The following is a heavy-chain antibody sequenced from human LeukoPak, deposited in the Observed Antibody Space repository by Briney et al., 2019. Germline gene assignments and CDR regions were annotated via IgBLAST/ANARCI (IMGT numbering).Heavy chain of an antibody. V-gene: IGHV1-2*02. D-gene: IGHD3-10*01. CDR3: ARDLKLSRLLWCGELLSKVAYYFDY. Sequence: ASVKVSCKASGYTFTGYYMHWVRQAPGQGLEWMGWINPNSGGTNYAQKFQGRATMTRDTSISTAYMELSRLRSDDTAVYYCARDLKLSRLLWCGELLSKVAYYFDYWGQGTLVTVSS. J-gene: IGHJ4*02. CDR2: INPNSGGT. CDR1: GYTFTGYY.